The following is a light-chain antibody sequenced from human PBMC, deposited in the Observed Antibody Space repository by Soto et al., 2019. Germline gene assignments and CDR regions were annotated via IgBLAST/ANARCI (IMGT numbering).Light chain of an antibody. CDR2: AAS. CDR1: QGISSY. CDR3: QQLNSYLTFT. J-gene: IGKJ3*01. V-gene: IGKV1-9*01. Sequence: DIQLTQSPSFLSASVGDRVTITCRASQGISSYLAWYQQKPGKAPKLLIYAASTLQSGVPSRFSGSGSRTAFTLTISSLQPEDFATYYCQQLNSYLTFTFGPGTKADIK.